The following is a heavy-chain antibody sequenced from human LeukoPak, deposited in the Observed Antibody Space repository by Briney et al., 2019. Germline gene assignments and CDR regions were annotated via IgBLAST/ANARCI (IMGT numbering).Heavy chain of an antibody. V-gene: IGHV3-20*04. CDR2: INWNGGST. Sequence: GGSLRLSCAASGFTFDDYGMSWVRQAPGKGLEWVSGINWNGGSTGYADSVKGRFTISRDNAKNSLYLQMNSLRAEDTAVYYCARDLDPPSISSSWYDPHWGQGTLVTVSS. D-gene: IGHD6-13*01. CDR3: ARDLDPPSISSSWYDPH. J-gene: IGHJ4*02. CDR1: GFTFDDYG.